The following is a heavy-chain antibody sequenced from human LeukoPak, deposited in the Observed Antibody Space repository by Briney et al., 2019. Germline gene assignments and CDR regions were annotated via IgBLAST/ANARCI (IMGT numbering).Heavy chain of an antibody. CDR3: LRDRGRGRQWLIPN. J-gene: IGHJ4*02. CDR1: GGSISTTTNS. D-gene: IGHD6-19*01. Sequence: PSETLSLTCNVSGGSISTTTNSWGWDWIRQRPTKGLEWIGSIYYGGSPYYTSSLKSRVTISVDTSKNQFSLKLASLTAADTAVYLCLRDRGRGRQWLIPNWGQGTLVTVSS. V-gene: IGHV4-39*01. CDR2: IYYGGSP.